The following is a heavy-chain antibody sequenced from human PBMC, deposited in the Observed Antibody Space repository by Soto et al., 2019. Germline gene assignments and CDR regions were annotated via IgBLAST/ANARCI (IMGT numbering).Heavy chain of an antibody. V-gene: IGHV3-30-3*01. CDR3: AGLNRGYCISTSYYDRSDYYYYGMDV. J-gene: IGHJ6*02. CDR2: ISYDGSNK. D-gene: IGHD2-2*01. CDR1: GVTFSSYA. Sequence: QVQLVESGGGVVQPGRSLRLSCAASGVTFSSYAMHWVRQAPGKGLEWVAVISYDGSNKYYADSVKGRFTISRDNSKNTLYLQMNSLRGHDTAVYYCAGLNRGYCISTSYYDRSDYYYYGMDVWGQGTTVTVSS.